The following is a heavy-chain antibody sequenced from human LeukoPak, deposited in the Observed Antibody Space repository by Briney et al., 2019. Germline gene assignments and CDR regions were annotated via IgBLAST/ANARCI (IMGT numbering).Heavy chain of an antibody. CDR2: IGWNSGSI. V-gene: IGHV3-9*01. Sequence: GRSLRLSCAASGFTFDDYAMHWVRQAPGKGLEWVSGIGWNSGSIGYADSVKGRFTISRDNAKNSLYLQMNSLRAEDTALYYCAKDANSGSYYRVSIDYWGQGTLVTVSS. D-gene: IGHD1-26*01. CDR3: AKDANSGSYYRVSIDY. CDR1: GFTFDDYA. J-gene: IGHJ4*02.